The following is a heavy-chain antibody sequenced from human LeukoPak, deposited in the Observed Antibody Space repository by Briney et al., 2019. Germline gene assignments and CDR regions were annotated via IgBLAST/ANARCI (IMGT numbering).Heavy chain of an antibody. Sequence: SETLSLTCTVSGGSISSSSYYWGWIRQPPGKGLEWIGSIYYSGSTYYNPSLKSRVTISVDTSKNQFSLKLSSVTAADTAVYYCARDLTYYYDSSGYYDGGDFDYWGQGTLVTVSS. J-gene: IGHJ4*02. CDR1: GGSISSSSYY. V-gene: IGHV4-39*07. D-gene: IGHD3-22*01. CDR2: IYYSGST. CDR3: ARDLTYYYDSSGYYDGGDFDY.